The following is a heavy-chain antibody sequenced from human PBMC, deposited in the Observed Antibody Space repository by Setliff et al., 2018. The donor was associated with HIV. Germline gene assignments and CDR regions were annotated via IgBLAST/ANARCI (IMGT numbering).Heavy chain of an antibody. CDR1: GDTFTTYV. CDR3: ARVNGGSYYGVYFDY. J-gene: IGHJ4*02. CDR2: RSPIFSTT. D-gene: IGHD1-26*01. Sequence: SVKVSCKGSGDTFTTYVVSWVRQAPGQGLEWMGGRSPIFSTTNYAQKFQGRVTITTDESTSRAYMELSSLRSEDTAVYYCARVNGGSYYGVYFDYWGQGTLVTVSS. V-gene: IGHV1-69*05.